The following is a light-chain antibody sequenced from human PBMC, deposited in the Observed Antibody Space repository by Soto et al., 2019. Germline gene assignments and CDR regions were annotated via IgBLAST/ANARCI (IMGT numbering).Light chain of an antibody. V-gene: IGKV3-20*01. CDR1: QSVSSSS. CDR2: DAS. Sequence: EIVLTQSPGTLSLSPGERATLSCRASQSVSSSSLAWYQKKPGQAPRLLIYDASSRATGIPDRFSASGSGTDFTLTISGLEPEDFAVYYCHQYGSSSYTFGQGTKLEIK. CDR3: HQYGSSSYT. J-gene: IGKJ2*01.